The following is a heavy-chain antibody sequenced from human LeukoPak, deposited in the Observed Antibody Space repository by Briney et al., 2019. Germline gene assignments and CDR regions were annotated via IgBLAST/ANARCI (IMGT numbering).Heavy chain of an antibody. CDR2: ISWNSGSI. D-gene: IGHD3-3*01. CDR1: GFTFDDYA. CDR3: ATGFWSGYSDAFDI. V-gene: IGHV3-9*03. J-gene: IGHJ3*02. Sequence: PGGSLRLSCAASGFTFDDYAMHWVRQAPGKGLEWVSGISWNSGSIGYADSVKGRFTISRDNAKNSLYLQMNSLRAEDMALYYCATGFWSGYSDAFDIWGQGTMVTVSS.